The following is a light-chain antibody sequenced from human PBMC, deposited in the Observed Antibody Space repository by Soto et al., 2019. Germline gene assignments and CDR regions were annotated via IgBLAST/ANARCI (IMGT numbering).Light chain of an antibody. Sequence: QSVLTQSPSASASLGASVKLTCTLSSGHSSYAIAWHQQQPEKGPRYLMKINSDGSHSKGDGIPDRFSGSSSGAERYLTISSPQSEDEADYYCQTWVSGIEVFGGGTQLTVL. CDR2: INSDGSH. CDR3: QTWVSGIEV. CDR1: SGHSSYA. J-gene: IGLJ2*01. V-gene: IGLV4-69*01.